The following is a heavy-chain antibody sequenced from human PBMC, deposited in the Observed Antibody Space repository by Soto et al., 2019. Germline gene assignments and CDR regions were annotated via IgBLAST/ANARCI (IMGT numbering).Heavy chain of an antibody. J-gene: IGHJ4*02. V-gene: IGHV3-23*01. D-gene: IGHD1-26*01. CDR3: AKLYSLSSTFIDH. CDR2: ISGSTYST. CDR1: GFTFSSYA. Sequence: GGSLRLSCAGSGFTFSSYAMSWVRQAPGKGLEWVSGISGSTYSTYYADSVKGRLTVSRDNSQNTLYLQMNSLRAEDTAVYYCAKLYSLSSTFIDHWGQGTLVTVSS.